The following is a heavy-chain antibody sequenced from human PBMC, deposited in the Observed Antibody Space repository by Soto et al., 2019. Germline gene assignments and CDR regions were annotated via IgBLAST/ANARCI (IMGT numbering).Heavy chain of an antibody. CDR1: GGSISSSSYY. D-gene: IGHD3-3*01. V-gene: IGHV4-61*01. Sequence: SETLSLTCTVSGGSISSSSYYWSWIRQPPGKGLEWIGYIYYSGSPNYNPSLKSRVTISVGTSKNQFSLKLSSVTAADTAVYYCAVGELRFLEWLSPDAFDIWGQGTMVT. J-gene: IGHJ3*02. CDR3: AVGELRFLEWLSPDAFDI. CDR2: IYYSGSP.